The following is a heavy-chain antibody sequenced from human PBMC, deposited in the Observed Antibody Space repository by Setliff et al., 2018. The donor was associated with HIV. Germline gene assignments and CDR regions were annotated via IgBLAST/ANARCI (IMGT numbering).Heavy chain of an antibody. CDR3: SASGDADCGTSSCTNWFDP. CDR2: IKTKPDNYAT. D-gene: IGHD2-2*01. CDR1: GFTFSDSA. J-gene: IGHJ5*02. V-gene: IGHV3-73*01. Sequence: GGSLRLSCAASGFTFSDSAIHWVCQASGKGLEWVGRIKTKPDNYATAYGASVKGRFTISRDDSKNMAYLQMNSLKTEDTAMYYCSASGDADCGTSSCTNWFDPWGQGTLVTVSS.